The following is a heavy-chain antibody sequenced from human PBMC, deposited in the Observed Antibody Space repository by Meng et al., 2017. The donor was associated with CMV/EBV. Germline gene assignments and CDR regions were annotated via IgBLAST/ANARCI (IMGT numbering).Heavy chain of an antibody. V-gene: IGHV3-15*01. J-gene: IGHJ6*02. CDR1: GFTFGDYA. CDR2: IKSKTDGGTT. Sequence: GGSLRLSCTASGFTFGDYAMSWVRQAPGKGLEWVGRIKSKTDGGTTDYAAPVKGRFTISRDDSKNTLYLQMNSLKTEDTAVYYCAKGKGSRLYGMDVWGQGTTVTVSS. D-gene: IGHD1-26*01. CDR3: AKGKGSRLYGMDV.